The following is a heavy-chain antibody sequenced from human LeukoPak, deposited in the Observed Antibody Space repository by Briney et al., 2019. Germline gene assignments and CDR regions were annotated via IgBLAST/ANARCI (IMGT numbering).Heavy chain of an antibody. J-gene: IGHJ5*02. CDR3: AKSPRYYYDSSGYYTWFDP. V-gene: IGHV3-23*01. CDR1: GFTFFNYW. CDR2: ISGSGGST. Sequence: GGSLRLSCAASGFTFFNYWMSWVRQAPGKGLEWVSAISGSGGSTYYADSVKGRFTISRDNSKNTLYLQMNSLRAEDTAVYYCAKSPRYYYDSSGYYTWFDPWGQGTLVTVSS. D-gene: IGHD3-22*01.